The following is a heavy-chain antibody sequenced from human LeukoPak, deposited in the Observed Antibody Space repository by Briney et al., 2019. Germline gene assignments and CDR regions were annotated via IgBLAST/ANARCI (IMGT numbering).Heavy chain of an antibody. J-gene: IGHJ4*02. V-gene: IGHV4-34*01. Sequence: SETLSLTCAVYGGSFSGYYWSWIRQPPGKGLEWIGEINHSGSTYYNPSLKSRVTISVDTSKNQFSLKLSSVTAADTAVYYCARDLLSEIDYWGQGTLVTVSS. CDR2: INHSGST. CDR3: ARDLLSEIDY. CDR1: GGSFSGYY.